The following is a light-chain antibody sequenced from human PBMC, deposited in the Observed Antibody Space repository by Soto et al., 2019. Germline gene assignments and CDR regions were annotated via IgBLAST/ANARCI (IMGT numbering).Light chain of an antibody. CDR3: QQYGSSPFT. V-gene: IGKV3-20*01. CDR1: QSVSSNY. Sequence: EIVLTQSPGTLSLSPGERATLSCRASQSVSSNYFTWYQQKPGPAPRLLIYCASSRATGIPDRFSGSGSGTDFTLTISRLEPEDFAVYYCQQYGSSPFTFGPGTKVDIK. J-gene: IGKJ3*01. CDR2: CAS.